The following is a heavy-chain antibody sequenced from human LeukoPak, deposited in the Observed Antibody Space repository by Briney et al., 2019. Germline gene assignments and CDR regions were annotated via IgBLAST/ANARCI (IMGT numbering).Heavy chain of an antibody. CDR2: ISAYNGNT. CDR1: GYTFTSYG. CDR3: VRDRDATPDDVRDY. D-gene: IGHD2-21*02. V-gene: IGHV1-18*01. Sequence: ASVKVSCKASGYTFTSYGISWVRQAPGQGLEWMGWISAYNGNTNYAQKLQGRVTTTTDTSTSTAYMELRSLRSDDTAVYYCVRDRDATPDDVRDYWGQGTLVTVSS. J-gene: IGHJ4*02.